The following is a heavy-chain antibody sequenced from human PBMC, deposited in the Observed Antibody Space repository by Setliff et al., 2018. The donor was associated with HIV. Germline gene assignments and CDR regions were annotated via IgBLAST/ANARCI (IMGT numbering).Heavy chain of an antibody. V-gene: IGHV3-23*01. CDR2: ISSTGDT. Sequence: GGSLRLSCAASGFTFIDYAMSWVRQAPGKGLEWVSTISSTGDTDYADSLKGRFTISRDNSKDALNLQMNGLRAEDTAVYYCVTDRDGYNHWGHGTLVTVSS. J-gene: IGHJ4*01. CDR1: GFTFIDYA. CDR3: VTDRDGYNH. D-gene: IGHD5-12*01.